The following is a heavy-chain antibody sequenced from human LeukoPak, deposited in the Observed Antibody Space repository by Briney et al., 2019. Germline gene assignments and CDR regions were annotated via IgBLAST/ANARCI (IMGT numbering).Heavy chain of an antibody. Sequence: GGSLRLSCTASGFTFGDYAMSWVRQAPGKGLEWVGFIRSKAYGGTTAYAASVKGRFTISRDDSKSIAYLQMISLKTEGTAVYYCTRDRTGYSYGYGSTSAFDYWGQGTLVTVSS. CDR3: TRDRTGYSYGYGSTSAFDY. J-gene: IGHJ4*02. V-gene: IGHV3-49*04. CDR1: GFTFGDYA. CDR2: IRSKAYGGTT. D-gene: IGHD5-18*01.